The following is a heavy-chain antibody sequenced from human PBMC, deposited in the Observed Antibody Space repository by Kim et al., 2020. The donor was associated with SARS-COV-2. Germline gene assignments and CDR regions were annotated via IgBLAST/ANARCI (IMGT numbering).Heavy chain of an antibody. CDR1: GLNFGDYA. J-gene: IGHJ4*02. V-gene: IGHV3-49*03. Sequence: GGSLRLSCTTSGLNFGDYAMSWFRQAPGKGLEWVAFIRSKRYGETTEYAASVKGRFTISRDDSKRIAYLQMNGLKTEDTAVYYCTSGPYYYDSAAYYHDYWGRGTLVTDSS. CDR2: IRSKRYGETT. CDR3: TSGPYYYDSAAYYHDY. D-gene: IGHD3-22*01.